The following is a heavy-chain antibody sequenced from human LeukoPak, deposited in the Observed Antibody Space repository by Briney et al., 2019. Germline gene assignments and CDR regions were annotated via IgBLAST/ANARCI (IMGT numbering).Heavy chain of an antibody. V-gene: IGHV3-23*01. CDR1: GFTFSSYA. CDR2: ISGSGGST. CDR3: AKDSSGWQRVH. J-gene: IGHJ4*02. D-gene: IGHD6-19*01. Sequence: GGSLRLSCAASGFTFSSYAMSWVRQAPGKGLEWVSAISGSGGSTYYAASVKGRFTISRDNSKNTLYLQMTSLRAEDTAVYYCAKDSSGWQRVHWGQGTLVTVSS.